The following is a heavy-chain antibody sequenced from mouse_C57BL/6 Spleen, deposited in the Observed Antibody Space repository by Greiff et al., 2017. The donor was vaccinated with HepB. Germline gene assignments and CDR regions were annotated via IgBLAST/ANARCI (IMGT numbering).Heavy chain of an antibody. CDR3: AGGSSPYWYFDV. CDR2: IYPGDGDT. CDR1: GYAFSSYW. V-gene: IGHV1-80*01. Sequence: VQLQQSGAELVKPGASVKISCKASGYAFSSYWMNWVKQRPGKGLEWIGQIYPGDGDTNYNGKFKGKATLTADKSSSTAYMQLSSLTSEDSAVYYCAGGSSPYWYFDVWGTGTTVTVSS. J-gene: IGHJ1*03. D-gene: IGHD1-1*01.